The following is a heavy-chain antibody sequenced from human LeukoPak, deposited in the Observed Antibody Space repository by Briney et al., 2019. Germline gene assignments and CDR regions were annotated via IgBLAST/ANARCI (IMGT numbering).Heavy chain of an antibody. J-gene: IGHJ4*02. D-gene: IGHD1-26*01. CDR3: ARRVGATPFDL. V-gene: IGHV1-46*04. CDR1: GYTLTELS. Sequence: SVKVSFKVSGYTLTELSMHWVRQAPGQGLEWMGIINPFDGFTSYAQKLQGRVTMTSDTSTSTVYMELRSLKSEDTAVYYCARRVGATPFDLWGQGTLVTVSS. CDR2: INPFDGFT.